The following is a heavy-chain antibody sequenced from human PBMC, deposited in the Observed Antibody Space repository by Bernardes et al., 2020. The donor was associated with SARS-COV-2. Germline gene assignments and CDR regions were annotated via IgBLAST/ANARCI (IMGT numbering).Heavy chain of an antibody. D-gene: IGHD1-26*01. CDR2: LDGAATTS. Sequence: GGSLRPSCAASGFTFRTSWMHWVRQAPRKALVRVSRLDGAATTSNYADAVKGRFTVSRDNATNTLYLQMDSLTDEDAAFYYCARGGNYYLDYWGQGTLVTVSS. CDR1: GFTFRTSW. V-gene: IGHV3-74*01. CDR3: ARGGNYYLDY. J-gene: IGHJ4*02.